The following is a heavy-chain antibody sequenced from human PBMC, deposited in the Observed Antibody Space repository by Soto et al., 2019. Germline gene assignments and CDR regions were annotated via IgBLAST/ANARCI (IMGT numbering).Heavy chain of an antibody. CDR2: ISYDGSNK. J-gene: IGHJ6*02. CDR1: GFTFSSYG. V-gene: IGHV3-30*03. CDR3: ATGAWATGTVTPYYGMDV. D-gene: IGHD1-1*01. Sequence: PGGSLRLSCAASGFTFSSYGMHWVRQAPGKGLEWVAVISYDGSNKYYADSVKGRFTISRDNSKNTLYLQMNSLRAEDTAVYYCATGAWATGTVTPYYGMDVWGQGTTVTVSS.